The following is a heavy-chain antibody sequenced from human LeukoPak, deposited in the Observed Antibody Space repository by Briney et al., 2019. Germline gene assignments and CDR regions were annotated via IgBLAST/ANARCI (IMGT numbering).Heavy chain of an antibody. CDR3: AGGIDDYGEGHNWFDP. Sequence: WASVKVSCKSSGYTFTSYDINWVRQATGQGLEWMGWMNPNSGNTGYAQKFQGRVTMTRNNSISTAYMELSSLRSEDTAVYYCAGGIDDYGEGHNWFDPWGQGTLVTVSS. J-gene: IGHJ5*02. CDR2: MNPNSGNT. V-gene: IGHV1-8*01. D-gene: IGHD4-17*01. CDR1: GYTFTSYD.